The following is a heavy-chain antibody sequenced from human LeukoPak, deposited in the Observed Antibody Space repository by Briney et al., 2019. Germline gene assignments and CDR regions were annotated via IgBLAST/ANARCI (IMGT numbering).Heavy chain of an antibody. D-gene: IGHD3-10*01. Sequence: SETLSLTCTVSGGSINSFYWTWIRQPAGKGLEWIGRIYSSGSTNFNPSLKSRVTMSVDTSKNQFSLRLSSVTAADTAAYFCARERLNYGSGSFIDYWGQGTLVTVSS. CDR3: ARERLNYGSGSFIDY. CDR1: GGSINSFY. J-gene: IGHJ4*02. CDR2: IYSSGST. V-gene: IGHV4-4*07.